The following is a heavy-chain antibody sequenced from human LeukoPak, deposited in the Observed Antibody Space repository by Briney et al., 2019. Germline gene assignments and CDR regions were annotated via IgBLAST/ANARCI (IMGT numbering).Heavy chain of an antibody. CDR3: ARAPPYNWNYDY. J-gene: IGHJ4*02. CDR2: IYSGGST. D-gene: IGHD1-7*01. CDR1: GFTVSSNY. V-gene: IGHV3-66*01. Sequence: PGGSLRLSCAASGFTVSSNYMSWVRQAPGKGLEWVSVIYSGGSTYYADSVKGRFIISRDNSKNTLYLQMNSLRAEDTAVYYCARAPPYNWNYDYWGQGTLVTVSS.